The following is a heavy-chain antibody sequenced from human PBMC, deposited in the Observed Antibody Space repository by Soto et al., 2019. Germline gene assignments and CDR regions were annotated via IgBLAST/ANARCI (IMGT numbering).Heavy chain of an antibody. CDR1: GGSVSCSSYS. Sequence: SETLSLTCTVSGGSVSCSSYSWGWIRQPPGKGLEWIGTIYSSENTYYNPSLMSRVTRSVDTSKNQFSLKLTSVTAADTAVYYCARVPSSRPMTAIDSWGQGTPVTVS. D-gene: IGHD3-22*01. CDR3: ARVPSSRPMTAIDS. CDR2: IYSSENT. V-gene: IGHV4-39*01. J-gene: IGHJ4*02.